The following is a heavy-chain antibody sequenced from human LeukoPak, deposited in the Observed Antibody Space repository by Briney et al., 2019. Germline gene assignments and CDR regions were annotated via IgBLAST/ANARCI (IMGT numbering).Heavy chain of an antibody. CDR2: IKQDGSEK. D-gene: IGHD3-22*01. CDR1: GFSFSTYW. V-gene: IGHV3-7*01. Sequence: GGSLRLSCAASGFSFSTYWMSWVRQAPGKGLEWVATIKQDGSEKYYVDSVKGRFTISRDNSKNTLYLQMNSLRAEDTAVYYCAKDGVGYYYDSSGHTYFDYWGQGTLVTVSS. J-gene: IGHJ4*02. CDR3: AKDGVGYYYDSSGHTYFDY.